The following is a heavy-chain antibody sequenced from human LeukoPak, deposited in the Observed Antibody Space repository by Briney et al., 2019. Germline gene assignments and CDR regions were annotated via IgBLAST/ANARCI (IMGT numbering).Heavy chain of an antibody. CDR2: ISGSGGST. V-gene: IGHV3-23*01. CDR1: GFTFSSYA. Sequence: QPGGSLRLSCAASGFTFSSYAMSWVRQAPGKGLEWVSAISGSGGSTYYADSVKGRFTISRDNSKNTLYLQMNSLRAEDTAVYYCAHYDYSNYGGNYWGQGTLVTVSS. D-gene: IGHD4-11*01. J-gene: IGHJ4*02. CDR3: AHYDYSNYGGNY.